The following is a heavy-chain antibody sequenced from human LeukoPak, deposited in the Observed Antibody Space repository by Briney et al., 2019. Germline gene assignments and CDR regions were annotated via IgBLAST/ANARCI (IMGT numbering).Heavy chain of an antibody. D-gene: IGHD6-13*01. CDR1: GFTFSTYN. CDR3: AREGDTSSSYFDY. Sequence: GGSLRLSCAASGFTFSTYNMNWVRQAPGKGLEWVAVISYDGSNKDYADSVKGRVTISRDNSKNTLYLQMISLGAEDTAVCYCAREGDTSSSYFDYWGQGTLVTVSS. V-gene: IGHV3-30-3*01. J-gene: IGHJ4*02. CDR2: ISYDGSNK.